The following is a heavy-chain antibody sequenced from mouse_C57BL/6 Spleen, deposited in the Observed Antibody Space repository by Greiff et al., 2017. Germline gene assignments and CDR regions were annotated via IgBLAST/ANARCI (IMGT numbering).Heavy chain of an antibody. CDR3: ARFSGGNGYYFDY. CDR1: GYAFSSSW. Sequence: QVQLQQSGPELVKPGASVKISCKASGYAFSSSWMNWVKQRPGKGLEWIGRIYPGDGDTNYNGKFKGKATLTADKSSSTAYMQLSSLTSEDSAVYFCARFSGGNGYYFDYWGQGTTLTVSS. V-gene: IGHV1-82*01. J-gene: IGHJ2*01. D-gene: IGHD2-1*01. CDR2: IYPGDGDT.